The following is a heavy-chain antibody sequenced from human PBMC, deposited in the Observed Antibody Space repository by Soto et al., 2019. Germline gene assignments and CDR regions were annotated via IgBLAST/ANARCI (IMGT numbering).Heavy chain of an antibody. CDR2: IYYSGST. D-gene: IGHD3-10*01. CDR1: GGSISSSSYY. Sequence: QLQLQESGPGLVKPSETLSLTCTVSGGSISSSSYYWGWIRQPPGKGLEWIGSIYYSGSTYYNPSLKSRVTISVDTSKNQFSLKLSSVTAADTAVYYCARRTPVRVRGVMGYGMDVWGQGTTVTVSS. V-gene: IGHV4-39*01. CDR3: ARRTPVRVRGVMGYGMDV. J-gene: IGHJ6*02.